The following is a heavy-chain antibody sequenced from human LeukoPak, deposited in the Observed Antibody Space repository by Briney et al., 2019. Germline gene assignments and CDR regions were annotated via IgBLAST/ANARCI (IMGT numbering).Heavy chain of an antibody. Sequence: SQTLSLTCAISGKSVPTNSVATTWIRRSPSRALNWRGRTYYRSKWNYEYAVSVRSRITVNLDTSKNQFSLQLNSVTPDDTAVYYCARAVIGTTRYFESWGQGTLVTVSS. CDR1: GKSVPTNSVA. V-gene: IGHV6-1*01. J-gene: IGHJ4*02. CDR3: ARAVIGTTRYFES. D-gene: IGHD1-1*01. CDR2: TYYRSKWNY.